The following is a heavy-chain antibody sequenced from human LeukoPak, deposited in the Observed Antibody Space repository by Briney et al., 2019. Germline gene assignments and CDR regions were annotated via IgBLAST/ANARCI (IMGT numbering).Heavy chain of an antibody. CDR3: ARASDYDFWSSNGFDP. D-gene: IGHD3-3*01. CDR1: GGSISSGSYY. Sequence: SETLSLTCTVSGGSISSGSYYWSWIRQPGGKGLEWIGRIYTSGSTNYNPSLKSRVTISVDTSKNQFSLKLSSVTAADTAVYYCARASDYDFWSSNGFDPWGQGTLVTVSS. V-gene: IGHV4-61*02. CDR2: IYTSGST. J-gene: IGHJ5*02.